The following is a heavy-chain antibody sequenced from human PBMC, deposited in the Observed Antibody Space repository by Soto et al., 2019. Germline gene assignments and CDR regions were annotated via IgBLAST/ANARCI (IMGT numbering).Heavy chain of an antibody. V-gene: IGHV4-59*01. CDR3: AREGSSSFDY. CDR1: GGSISSYY. J-gene: IGHJ4*02. Sequence: LTCTVSGGSISSYYWSWIRQPPGRGLEWIGYIYYSGSTNYNPSLKSRVTISVDTSKNQFSLKLSSVTAADTAVYYCAREGSSSFDYWGQGTLVTVSS. D-gene: IGHD6-13*01. CDR2: IYYSGST.